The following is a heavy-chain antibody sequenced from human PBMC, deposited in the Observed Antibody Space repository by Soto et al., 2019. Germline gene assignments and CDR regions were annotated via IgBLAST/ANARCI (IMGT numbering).Heavy chain of an antibody. Sequence: QLQLRESGPGLVKPSETLSLTCTVSGNSISGTSSFWAWIRQPPGKNLEWIGSVYYTGRTHYNSSPKCQVTISIETSKAQSSLHLDTVTAADEAVYYRTRRVRSTGVLDYWGQGALVTVSS. D-gene: IGHD4-4*01. V-gene: IGHV4-39*01. CDR1: GNSISGTSSF. J-gene: IGHJ4*02. CDR3: TRRVRSTGVLDY. CDR2: VYYTGRT.